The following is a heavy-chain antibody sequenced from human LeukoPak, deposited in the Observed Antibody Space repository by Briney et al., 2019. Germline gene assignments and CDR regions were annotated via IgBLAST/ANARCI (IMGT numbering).Heavy chain of an antibody. CDR2: ISGSGGGT. D-gene: IGHD3-3*01. CDR1: GFTFSSYA. J-gene: IGHJ5*02. Sequence: AGGSLRLSCAASGFTFSSYAMSWVRQAPGKGLEGVSAISGSGGGTYYADSVKGRFTISRDNSKNTLYLQMNSLRAEDTAVYYCAKLWYYDFWSGPNWFDPWGQGTLATVSS. CDR3: AKLWYYDFWSGPNWFDP. V-gene: IGHV3-23*01.